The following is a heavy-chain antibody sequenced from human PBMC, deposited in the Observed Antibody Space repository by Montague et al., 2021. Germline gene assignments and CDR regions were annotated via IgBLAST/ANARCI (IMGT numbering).Heavy chain of an antibody. CDR2: MFYGGAT. CDR1: SGSIFHAH. V-gene: IGHV4-59*08. CDR3: AKQDYFVSGTSYKGFDP. J-gene: IGHJ5*02. Sequence: SETLSLTCTVSSGSIFHAHWSWVRQPPGKGLEWLGSMFYGGATSNNPSLKSRVTMSIDTSTNQFSLKLGFVTAADTAVYYCAKQDYFVSGTSYKGFDPWGQGILVTVSS. D-gene: IGHD3-10*01.